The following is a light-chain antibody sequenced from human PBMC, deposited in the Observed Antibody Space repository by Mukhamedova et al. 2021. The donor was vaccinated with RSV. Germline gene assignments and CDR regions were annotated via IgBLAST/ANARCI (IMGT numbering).Light chain of an antibody. J-gene: IGLJ1*01. CDR3: SSYTSSSTLV. CDR2: DVS. Sequence: SITISCTGTSSDVGGYNYVSWYQQHPGKAPKLMIYDVSNRPSGVSNRFSGSKSGNTASLTISGLQAEDGADYYCSSYTSSSTLVF. CDR1: SSDVGGYNY. V-gene: IGLV2-14*04.